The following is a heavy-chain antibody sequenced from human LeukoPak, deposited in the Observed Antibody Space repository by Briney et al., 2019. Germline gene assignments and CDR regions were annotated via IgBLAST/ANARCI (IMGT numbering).Heavy chain of an antibody. CDR1: GYSFTSYW. CDR3: ASSFGGVIVPFDY. D-gene: IGHD3-16*02. J-gene: IGHJ4*02. Sequence: GESLKISCKGSGYSFTSYWISWVRQMPGKGLEWMGRIDPSDSYTNYSPSFQGHVIISADKSISTAYLQWSSLKASDTAMYYCASSFGGVIVPFDYWGQGTLVTVSS. V-gene: IGHV5-10-1*01. CDR2: IDPSDSYT.